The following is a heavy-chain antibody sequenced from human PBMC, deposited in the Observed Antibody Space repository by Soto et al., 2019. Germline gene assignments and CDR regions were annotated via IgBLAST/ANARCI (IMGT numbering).Heavy chain of an antibody. J-gene: IGHJ4*02. CDR1: GFTFSSYG. Sequence: GGSLRLSCAASGFTFSSYGMHWVRQAPGKGLEWVAVISFDGNNKYYADSVKGRFTISRDNSKKTLYLQMNSLRTEDTAVYYCAKDPQFDQWGQGTLVTVSS. V-gene: IGHV3-30*18. CDR3: AKDPQFDQ. CDR2: ISFDGNNK.